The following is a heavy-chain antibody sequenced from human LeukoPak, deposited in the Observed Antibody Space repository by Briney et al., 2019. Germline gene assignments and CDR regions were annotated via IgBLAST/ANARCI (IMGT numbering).Heavy chain of an antibody. Sequence: PGGSLRLSCAASGFTFSSYWMHWVRQAPGKGLVWVSRINSDGSSTSYADSVKGRFTISRDNAKNSLYLQMNSLRAEDTAVYYCASEWPGYCSGGSCYSGFYWGQGTLVTVSS. CDR1: GFTFSSYW. CDR2: INSDGSST. V-gene: IGHV3-74*01. D-gene: IGHD2-15*01. CDR3: ASEWPGYCSGGSCYSGFY. J-gene: IGHJ4*02.